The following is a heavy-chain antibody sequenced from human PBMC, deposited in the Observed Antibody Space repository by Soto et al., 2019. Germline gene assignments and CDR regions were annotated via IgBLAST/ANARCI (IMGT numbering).Heavy chain of an antibody. CDR1: GFTASGNY. Sequence: GGSLRISCAASGFTASGNYLTWGRQAPGKGRERVSVIYSGGSTYYADSVKGRFTISRDNSKNTLYLQMNSLRAEDTAVYYGARGFGIAAAGSTFSYGMDVWGRGTIATVSS. CDR3: ARGFGIAAAGSTFSYGMDV. CDR2: IYSGGST. D-gene: IGHD6-13*01. V-gene: IGHV3-53*01. J-gene: IGHJ6*04.